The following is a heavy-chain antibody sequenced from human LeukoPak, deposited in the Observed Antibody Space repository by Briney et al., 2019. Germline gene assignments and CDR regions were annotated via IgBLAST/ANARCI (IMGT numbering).Heavy chain of an antibody. D-gene: IGHD4-17*01. CDR1: GFIFSNYG. V-gene: IGHV3-30*03. CDR3: ARDPYGDYR. J-gene: IGHJ5*02. CDR2: VSCDGSNK. Sequence: GGSLRLSCAASGFIFSNYGMHWVRQAPGKGLEWVAVVSCDGSNKYYADSVKGRFTISRDNSKNTLYLQMNSLRAEDTAVYYCARDPYGDYRWGQGTLVTVSS.